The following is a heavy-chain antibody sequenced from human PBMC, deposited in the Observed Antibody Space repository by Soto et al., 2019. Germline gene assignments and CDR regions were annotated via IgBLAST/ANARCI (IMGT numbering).Heavy chain of an antibody. D-gene: IGHD3-22*01. CDR1: GFTFSSYW. CDR2: INSDGSST. J-gene: IGHJ4*02. CDR3: ARDPGPYYDTPFDY. Sequence: PGGSLRLSCVVSGFTFSSYWMHWVRQAPGKGLVWVSRINSDGSSTSYADSVKGRFTISRDNAKNTLYLQMNSLRAEDTAVYYCARDPGPYYDTPFDYWGQGTLVTAPQ. V-gene: IGHV3-74*01.